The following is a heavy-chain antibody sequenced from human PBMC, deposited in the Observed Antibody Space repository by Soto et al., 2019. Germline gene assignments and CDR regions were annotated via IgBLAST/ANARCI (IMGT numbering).Heavy chain of an antibody. CDR2: SSATGAGT. CDR3: TKDRRAGGNYGFYSDF. D-gene: IGHD1-7*01. V-gene: IGHV3-23*01. Sequence: GGSLRLSCAASGFTFSSYGMTWVRQAPGKGLEWVSFSSATGAGTYYADSVKGRFTISRDNSKNTLYLQMTSLRADDTAVYYCTKDRRAGGNYGFYSDFWGQGALVTVSS. J-gene: IGHJ4*02. CDR1: GFTFSSYG.